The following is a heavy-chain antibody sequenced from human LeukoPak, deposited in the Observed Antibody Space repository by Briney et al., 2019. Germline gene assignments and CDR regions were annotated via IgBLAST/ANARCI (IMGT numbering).Heavy chain of an antibody. CDR2: IKEDGSEK. D-gene: IGHD2/OR15-2a*01. V-gene: IGHV3-7*03. Sequence: GGSLRLSCAASGFSFSGYWITSVRQAPGWGLEWVANIKEDGSEKNYAHFVKGRFTISRANAKNSLDLQMNSMRAEDTAVYYCARRGSTDYWGQGTLVTVSS. CDR1: GFSFSGYW. CDR3: ARRGSTDY. J-gene: IGHJ4*02.